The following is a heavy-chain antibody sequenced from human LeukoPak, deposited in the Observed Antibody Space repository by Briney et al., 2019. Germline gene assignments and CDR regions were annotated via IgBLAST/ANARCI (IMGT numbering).Heavy chain of an antibody. CDR2: IYPGDSDS. CDR3: ARAYYYHSNALSPFDY. J-gene: IGHJ4*02. V-gene: IGHV5-51*01. D-gene: IGHD3-22*01. Sequence: PGESLKISCKGSGYSFTNYQVGWVRQMPGKGLEWMGTIYPGDSDSRYSPSFQGQVTISADRSISTAYLQWSSLKASDTAIYYCARAYYYHSNALSPFDYWGQGTLVIVSS. CDR1: GYSFTNYQ.